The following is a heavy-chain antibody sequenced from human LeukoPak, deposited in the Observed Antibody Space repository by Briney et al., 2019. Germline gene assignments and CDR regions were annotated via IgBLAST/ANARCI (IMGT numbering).Heavy chain of an antibody. D-gene: IGHD5-24*01. CDR1: GGTFSSYA. J-gene: IGHJ4*02. Sequence: GSSVKVSCKASGGTFSSYAISWVRQAPGQGLEWMGRIIPILGIANYAQKFQGRVTITADKSTSTAYMELSSLRSEDTTVYYCAGERRWLQSPLDYWGQRTLVTVSS. V-gene: IGHV1-69*04. CDR2: IIPILGIA. CDR3: AGERRWLQSPLDY.